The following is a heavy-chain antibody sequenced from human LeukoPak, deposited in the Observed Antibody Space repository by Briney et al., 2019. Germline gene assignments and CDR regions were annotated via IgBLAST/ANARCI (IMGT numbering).Heavy chain of an antibody. J-gene: IGHJ4*02. CDR2: ISYDGSNK. Sequence: GGSLRLSCAASGFTFSSYGMPWVRQAPGKGLEWVAVISYDGSNKYYADSVKGRFTISRDNSKNTLYLQMNSLRAEDTAVYYCARAIAVAGISDYWGQGTLVTVSS. V-gene: IGHV3-30*03. CDR3: ARAIAVAGISDY. CDR1: GFTFSSYG. D-gene: IGHD6-19*01.